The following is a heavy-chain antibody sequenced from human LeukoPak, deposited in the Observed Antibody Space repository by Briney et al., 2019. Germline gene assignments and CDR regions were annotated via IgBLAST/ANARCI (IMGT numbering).Heavy chain of an antibody. CDR2: INHNGNVN. J-gene: IGHJ6*02. V-gene: IGHV3-7*03. CDR3: ARGGGLDA. D-gene: IGHD3-16*01. CDR1: GFTFSRYS. Sequence: GGSLRLSCVASGFTFSRYSMNWARQAPGKGLEWVASINHNGNVNYYVDSVKGRFTISRDNAKNSLYLQMSNLRAEDTAVYFCARGGGLDAWGQGATVTVSS.